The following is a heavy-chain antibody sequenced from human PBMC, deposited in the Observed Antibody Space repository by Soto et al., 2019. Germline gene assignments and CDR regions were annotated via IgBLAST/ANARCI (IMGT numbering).Heavy chain of an antibody. CDR2: IYYSGST. D-gene: IGHD6-13*01. J-gene: IGHJ6*02. CDR1: GGSISSSSYY. CDR3: ASLSQQRGIAAAGYYYYYGMDV. V-gene: IGHV4-39*01. Sequence: SETLSLTCTVSGGSISSSSYYWGWIRQPPGKGLEWIGSIYYSGSTYYNPSLKSRVTISVDTSKNQFSLKLSSVTAADTAVYYCASLSQQRGIAAAGYYYYYGMDVWGQGTTVTVSS.